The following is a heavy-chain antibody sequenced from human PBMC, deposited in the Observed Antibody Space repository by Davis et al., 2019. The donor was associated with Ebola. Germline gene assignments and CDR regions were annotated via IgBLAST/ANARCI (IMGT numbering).Heavy chain of an antibody. D-gene: IGHD2/OR15-2a*01. CDR2: INPNSGGT. J-gene: IGHJ4*02. V-gene: IGHV1-2*02. CDR1: GYTFTDFY. Sequence: ASVKVSCKASGYTFTDFYLHWVRQAPGQGLEWMGWINPNSGGTNYAQKFQGRVTMTRDTSISTAYMELSRLRSDDTAVYYCARGKLFQYYFDYWGQGTLVTVSS. CDR3: ARGKLFQYYFDY.